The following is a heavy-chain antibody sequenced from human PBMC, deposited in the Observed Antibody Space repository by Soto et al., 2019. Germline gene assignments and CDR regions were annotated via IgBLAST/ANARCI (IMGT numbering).Heavy chain of an antibody. Sequence: GGSLRLSCSASGFTVSTYTMGWVRLAPGKGLEWVSTIFSGGVTTKYADSVTGRFSISRDNSKNILYLQMNSLGVDDTAVYYCARVRQPAATWTFDYWGRGILVTVSS. J-gene: IGHJ4*02. CDR3: ARVRQPAATWTFDY. V-gene: IGHV3-23*05. D-gene: IGHD2-15*01. CDR2: IFSGGVTT. CDR1: GFTVSTYT.